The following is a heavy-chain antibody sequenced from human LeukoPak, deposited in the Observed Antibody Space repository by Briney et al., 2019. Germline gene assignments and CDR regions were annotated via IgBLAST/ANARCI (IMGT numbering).Heavy chain of an antibody. Sequence: GGSLRLSCAASGFTFSSYEMNGVRQAPGKGLEWVSYISSSGSTIYYADSVKGRLTISRDNAKNSLYLQMNSLRAEDTAVYYCAREPNSSRALYYFDYWGQGTLGTVPS. CDR1: GFTFSSYE. CDR3: AREPNSSRALYYFDY. V-gene: IGHV3-48*03. D-gene: IGHD6-13*01. J-gene: IGHJ4*02. CDR2: ISSSGSTI.